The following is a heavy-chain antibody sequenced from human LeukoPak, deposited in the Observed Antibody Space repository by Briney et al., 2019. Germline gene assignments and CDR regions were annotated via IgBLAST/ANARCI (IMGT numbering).Heavy chain of an antibody. D-gene: IGHD1-26*01. CDR3: AKDISIVGAFDY. CDR2: INSDGSST. J-gene: IGHJ4*02. V-gene: IGHV3-74*01. Sequence: GGSLRLSCAASGFTFSSYWMHWVRQAPGKGLVWVSRINSDGSSTSYADSVKGRFTISRDNAKNTLYLQMNSLRAEDTAVYYCAKDISIVGAFDYWGQGTLVTVSS. CDR1: GFTFSSYW.